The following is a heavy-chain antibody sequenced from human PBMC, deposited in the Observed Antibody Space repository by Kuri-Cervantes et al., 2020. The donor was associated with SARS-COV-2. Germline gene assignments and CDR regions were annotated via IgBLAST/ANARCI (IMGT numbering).Heavy chain of an antibody. CDR3: ARSTPFRRLAVISQGGAFDI. CDR1: GYTFTSYY. CDR2: INPNSGGT. J-gene: IGHJ3*02. D-gene: IGHD3-22*01. V-gene: IGHV1-2*04. Sequence: ASVKVSCKASGYTFTSYYMHWVRQAPGQGLEWMGWINPNSGGTNYAQKFQGWVTMTRDTSISTVYIELSRLRSDDTAVYCCARSTPFRRLAVISQGGAFDIWGQGTMVTVSS.